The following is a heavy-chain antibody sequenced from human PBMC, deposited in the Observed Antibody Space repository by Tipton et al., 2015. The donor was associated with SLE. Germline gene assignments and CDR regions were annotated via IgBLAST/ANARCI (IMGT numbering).Heavy chain of an antibody. CDR2: IHYSGST. CDR3: VRVEGAYDQYYFDS. J-gene: IGHJ4*01. Sequence: TLSLTCTASGGSISSSNYYWGWIRQPPGKGLEWIGYIHYSGSTKYSPSLKSRVTMSVDTSKNQFSLKLSSVTAADTAVYYCVRVEGAYDQYYFDSWGHGTLVTVSS. CDR1: GGSISSSNYY. V-gene: IGHV4-61*05. D-gene: IGHD5-12*01.